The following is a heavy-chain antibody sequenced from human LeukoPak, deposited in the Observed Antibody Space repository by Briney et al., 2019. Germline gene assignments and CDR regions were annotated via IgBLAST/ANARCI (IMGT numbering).Heavy chain of an antibody. Sequence: SETLSLTCTVSGGSISSHYWSWIRQPAGKGLEWIGRIYSSGSTNYNPSLKSRVTMSLDTSKNQFSLKLTSVTAADTAVYYCAREYSTVWYTPGYWGQGTLVTVSS. CDR2: IYSSGST. D-gene: IGHD6-19*01. V-gene: IGHV4-4*07. CDR3: AREYSTVWYTPGY. CDR1: GGSISSHY. J-gene: IGHJ4*02.